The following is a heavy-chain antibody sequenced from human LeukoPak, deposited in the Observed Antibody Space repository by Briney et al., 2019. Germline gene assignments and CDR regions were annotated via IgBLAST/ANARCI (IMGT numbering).Heavy chain of an antibody. V-gene: IGHV4-59*08. Sequence: PSETLSLTCTVSGGSISSYYWSWIRQSPGKGLEWIGYIYYTGINNYNPPRKSRVTMSIDTPKKQFSFKLTAVNAADTAIYSCASHYGGYEGAFDVWGQGRMVTVSS. CDR3: ASHYGGYEGAFDV. CDR1: GGSISSYY. CDR2: IYYTGIN. J-gene: IGHJ3*01. D-gene: IGHD4-17*01.